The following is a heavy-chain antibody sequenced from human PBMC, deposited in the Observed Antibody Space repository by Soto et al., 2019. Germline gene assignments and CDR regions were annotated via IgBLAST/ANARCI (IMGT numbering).Heavy chain of an antibody. CDR1: GDTFSNHT. CDR3: ARVAEMGSVTKGYYYYMDI. D-gene: IGHD3-10*01. V-gene: IGHV1-69*04. CDR2: IIPLLGVA. J-gene: IGHJ6*03. Sequence: QVQLVQSGAEVKKPGSSVKVSCKASGDTFSNHTISWVRQAPGQGLEWLGRIIPLLGVANYAQQFQGRVTITWAKSTSTGYMEVSSLRSADTAVSYSARVAEMGSVTKGYYYYMDIWDKGTTVTLS.